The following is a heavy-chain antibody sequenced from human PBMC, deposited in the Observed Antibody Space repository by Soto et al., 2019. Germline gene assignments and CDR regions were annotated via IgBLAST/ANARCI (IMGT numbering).Heavy chain of an antibody. J-gene: IGHJ3*02. Sequence: EVQLVESGGGLVQPGGSLRLSCAASGFTVSSNYMSWVRQAPGKGLEWVSVIYSGGSTYYADSVKGRFTISRHNSKNTLALQMNSLRAEDTAVYYCASTIVGAPSAFDIWGQGTMVTVSS. D-gene: IGHD1-26*01. V-gene: IGHV3-53*04. CDR1: GFTVSSNY. CDR2: IYSGGST. CDR3: ASTIVGAPSAFDI.